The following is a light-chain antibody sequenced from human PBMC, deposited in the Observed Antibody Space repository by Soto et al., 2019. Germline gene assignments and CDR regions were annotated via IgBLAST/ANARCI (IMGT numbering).Light chain of an antibody. CDR1: QSVSSN. Sequence: EIVMTQSPATLSVSAGERATLSCRASQSVSSNLAWYQQKPGQAPRLLIHGASTRATGIPARFSGSGSGTAFTLTISSLQSEDFAVYYGQQYNNWPPWTFGQGTKVEIK. V-gene: IGKV3-15*01. J-gene: IGKJ1*01. CDR2: GAS. CDR3: QQYNNWPPWT.